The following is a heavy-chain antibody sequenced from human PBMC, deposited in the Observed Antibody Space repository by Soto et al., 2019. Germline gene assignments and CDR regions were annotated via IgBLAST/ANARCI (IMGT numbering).Heavy chain of an antibody. CDR2: ISSGGGTT. CDR1: GFSFSIFA. Sequence: EVHPLESGGGFLQPGGSLRLSCAASGFSFSIFAMNWVRQAPGKGLEWVSTISSGGGTTLYADSVKGRFTISRDNSKNTVSLQMNSLRAEDTAVYYCVRGYSYVWGQGTLVTVSS. D-gene: IGHD5-18*01. CDR3: VRGYSYV. V-gene: IGHV3-23*01. J-gene: IGHJ4*02.